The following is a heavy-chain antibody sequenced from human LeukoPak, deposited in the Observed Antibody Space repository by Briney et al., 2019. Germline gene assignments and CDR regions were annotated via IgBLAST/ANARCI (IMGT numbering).Heavy chain of an antibody. CDR1: GGSIRSNNW. CDR3: ARVNINNWHSCDY. V-gene: IGHV4-4*02. J-gene: IGHJ4*02. Sequence: PSGTLSLTCAVYGGSIRSNNWWGWVRQPPGKGLEWIGEIYHSGSPNYNPSLKSRVTISVDKSRNHFSLNLSSVTAADTAVYYCARVNINNWHSCDYWGQGTLVTVSS. D-gene: IGHD1-1*01. CDR2: IYHSGSP.